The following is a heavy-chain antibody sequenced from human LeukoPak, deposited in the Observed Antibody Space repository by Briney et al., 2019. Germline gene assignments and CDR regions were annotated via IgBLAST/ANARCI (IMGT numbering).Heavy chain of an antibody. CDR2: IKEDGSEK. V-gene: IGHV3-7*05. J-gene: IGHJ4*02. CDR3: ARGGGRHVEY. D-gene: IGHD3-16*01. CDR1: GFTFSSYW. Sequence: GGSLRLPCAASGFTFSSYWMSWVRQAPGKGLEWVANIKEDGSEKNSVDSVKGRFTISRDNAKNSLYLQMNILRAEDTAVYYCARGGGRHVEYWGQGNLVPGSS.